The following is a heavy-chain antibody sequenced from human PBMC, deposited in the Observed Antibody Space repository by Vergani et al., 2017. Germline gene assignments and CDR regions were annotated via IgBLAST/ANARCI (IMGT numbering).Heavy chain of an antibody. CDR2: ISWDGGST. J-gene: IGHJ6*02. D-gene: IGHD4-17*01. Sequence: EVQLVESGGVVVQPGGSLRRSCAASGFTFEEYAMHWVRQAPGKGLEWVSLISWDGGSTYYADSVKGRFTISRDNSKNSLYLQMNSLRAEDTALYYCAKDNPYCYGDYVGDGLDVWGQGTTVTVSS. CDR3: AKDNPYCYGDYVGDGLDV. V-gene: IGHV3-43D*03. CDR1: GFTFEEYA.